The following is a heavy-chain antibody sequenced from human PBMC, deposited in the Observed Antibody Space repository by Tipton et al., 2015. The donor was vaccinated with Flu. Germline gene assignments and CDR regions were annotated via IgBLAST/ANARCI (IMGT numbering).Heavy chain of an antibody. D-gene: IGHD6-13*01. CDR3: ARGLEAATGSWGQNWFDP. J-gene: IGHJ5*02. V-gene: IGHV4-38-2*01. Sequence: TLSLTCAVSGYSIRSSNSYWGWIRQPPGKGLEWIGNIFHSGNSYRNPSLRSRVTISLDTSKNQFSLKLRSVTAADTAVYYCARGLEAATGSWGQNWFDPWGQGTLVTVSS. CDR2: IFHSGNS. CDR1: GYSIRSSNSY.